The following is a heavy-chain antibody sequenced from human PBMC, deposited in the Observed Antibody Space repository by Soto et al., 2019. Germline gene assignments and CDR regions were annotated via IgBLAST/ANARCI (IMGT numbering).Heavy chain of an antibody. D-gene: IGHD2-2*01. CDR1: GGTFSRYA. CDR3: ARDREDIVVVPAAD. Sequence: QVQLVQSGAEVKKPGSSVKVSCKASGGTFSRYAISWVRQAPGQGLQWMGGIITIFGTANYAQKFQDRVTNTADEFTRTASLELSSLRSEDTAVYYCARDREDIVVVPAADWGQGTLVNVSS. V-gene: IGHV1-69*01. CDR2: IITIFGTA. J-gene: IGHJ4*02.